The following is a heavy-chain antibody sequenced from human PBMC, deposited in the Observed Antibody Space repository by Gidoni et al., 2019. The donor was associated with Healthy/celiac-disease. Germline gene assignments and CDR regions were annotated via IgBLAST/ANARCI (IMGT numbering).Heavy chain of an antibody. CDR2: ISGSGGST. CDR3: AKVDLIVVVPAADFDY. Sequence: EVQLLESGGGLVQPGGSLRLSCAASGFTFSSYAMSWVRQAPGKGLEWVSAISGSGGSTYYADSVKGRFTISRDNSKNTLYLQMNSLRAEDTAVYYCAKVDLIVVVPAADFDYWGQGTLVTVSS. D-gene: IGHD2-2*01. CDR1: GFTFSSYA. V-gene: IGHV3-23*01. J-gene: IGHJ4*02.